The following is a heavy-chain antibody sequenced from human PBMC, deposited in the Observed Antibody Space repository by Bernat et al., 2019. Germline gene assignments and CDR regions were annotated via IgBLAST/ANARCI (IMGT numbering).Heavy chain of an antibody. CDR3: ARTPFRVAVVGTYHFDY. CDR1: GFSVSSNY. J-gene: IGHJ4*02. Sequence: EVQLVETGGGLIQPGGSLRLSCAASGFSVSSNYMSWVRQAPGKGLEWVSVIYSGGGTYYADSVKGRFTISRDNSKNTVSLQMTSLRAEDTAVYYCARTPFRVAVVGTYHFDYWGQGTLVTVSS. CDR2: IYSGGGT. V-gene: IGHV3-53*05. D-gene: IGHD6-19*01.